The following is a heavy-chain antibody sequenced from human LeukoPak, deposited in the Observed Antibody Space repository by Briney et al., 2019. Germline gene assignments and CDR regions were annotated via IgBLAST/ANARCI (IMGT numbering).Heavy chain of an antibody. Sequence: PGGSLRLSCAASGFTITNYTMNWVRQAPGKGLEWVSSITSSSYIYNADSVKGRFTISRDNAKNSLYLQMNSLRAEDTAVYYCASLTRPFDYWGQGILVTVSS. J-gene: IGHJ4*02. CDR2: ITSSSYI. CDR3: ASLTRPFDY. V-gene: IGHV3-69-1*01. CDR1: GFTITNYT.